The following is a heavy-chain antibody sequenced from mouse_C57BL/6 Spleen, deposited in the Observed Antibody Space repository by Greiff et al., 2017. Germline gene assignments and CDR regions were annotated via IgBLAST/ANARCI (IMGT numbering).Heavy chain of an antibody. D-gene: IGHD2-12*01. J-gene: IGHJ2*01. CDR2: IDPETGGT. CDR1: GYTFTDYE. CDR3: TGRLALLQSYYFDY. V-gene: IGHV1-15*01. Sequence: VKLMESGAELVRPGASVTLSCKASGYTFTDYEMHWVKQTPVHGLEWIGAIDPETGGTAYNQKFKGQAILTVDKSSSTAYMELSSLTSEDSAVYYCTGRLALLQSYYFDYWGQGTTLTVSS.